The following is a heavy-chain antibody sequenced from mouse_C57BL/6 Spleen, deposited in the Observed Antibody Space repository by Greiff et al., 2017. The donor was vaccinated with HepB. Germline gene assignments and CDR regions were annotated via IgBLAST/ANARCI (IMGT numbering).Heavy chain of an antibody. J-gene: IGHJ3*01. CDR1: GYTFTDHT. V-gene: IGHV1-78*01. Sequence: VQLQQSDAELVKPGASVKISCKVSGYTFTDHTIHWMKQRPEQGLEWIGYIYPRDGSTKYNEKFKGKATLTADKSSSTAYMQLNSLTSEDSAVYCWARGSPLAYWVAYWGQGTLITVSA. D-gene: IGHD6-2*01. CDR2: IYPRDGST. CDR3: ARGSPLAYWVAY.